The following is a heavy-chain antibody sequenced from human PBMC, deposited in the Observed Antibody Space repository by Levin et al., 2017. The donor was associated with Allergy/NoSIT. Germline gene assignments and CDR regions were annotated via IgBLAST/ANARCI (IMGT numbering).Heavy chain of an antibody. CDR1: GFSLSEYA. CDR2: ITGGGFNT. J-gene: IGHJ3*01. CDR3: AKKQGGTSGFSFDV. D-gene: IGHD1-1*01. Sequence: GESLKISCAVSGFSLSEYAMAWVRQAPGKGLEWVSEITGGGFNTYYGDSVKGRFTVSKDDSKDTLSLDLSSLRVEDTAVYFCAKKQGGTSGFSFDVWGQGTMVTVSS. V-gene: IGHV3-23*01.